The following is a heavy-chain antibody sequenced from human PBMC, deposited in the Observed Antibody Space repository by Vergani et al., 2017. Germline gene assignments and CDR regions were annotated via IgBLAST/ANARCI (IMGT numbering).Heavy chain of an antibody. CDR2: SYPGDSDT. D-gene: IGHD3-10*01. Sequence: EVQLVQSGAEVKKPGESLTISCHPSGYIFTTSCICWVRQMPGKCLQWMGISYPGDSDTSYSPSFQGQVTISADKSISTAYLQWSSLKASDTAMYYCARRGRFEEWYFDYWGQGTLVTVSS. CDR3: ARRGRFEEWYFDY. CDR1: GYIFTTSC. V-gene: IGHV5-51*01. J-gene: IGHJ4*02.